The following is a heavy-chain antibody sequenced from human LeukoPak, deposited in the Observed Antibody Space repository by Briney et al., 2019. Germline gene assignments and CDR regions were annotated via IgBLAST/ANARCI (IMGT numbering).Heavy chain of an antibody. CDR3: ARDGHDSSGYYPDQ. Sequence: ASVKVSCKASGYTFTGYYMHWVRQAPGQGLEWMGWINPNSGGTNYAQKFQGSVTMTRDTSITTAYMELSRLRSDDTAVYYCARDGHDSSGYYPDQWGQGTLVTVSS. CDR1: GYTFTGYY. V-gene: IGHV1-2*02. D-gene: IGHD3-22*01. J-gene: IGHJ4*02. CDR2: INPNSGGT.